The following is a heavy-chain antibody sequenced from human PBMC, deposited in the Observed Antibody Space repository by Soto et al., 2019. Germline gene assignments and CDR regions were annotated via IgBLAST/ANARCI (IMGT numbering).Heavy chain of an antibody. CDR2: IYYSGST. D-gene: IGHD6-19*01. J-gene: IGHJ4*02. CDR3: ARLKPVAGLYFFDY. Sequence: SETLSLTCTVSGGSISSSSYYWGWIRQPPGKGLEWIGSIYYSGSTYYNPSLKSRVTISVDTSKNQFSLKLSSVTAADTAVYYCARLKPVAGLYFFDYSGRRTLVTGSS. V-gene: IGHV4-39*01. CDR1: GGSISSSSYY.